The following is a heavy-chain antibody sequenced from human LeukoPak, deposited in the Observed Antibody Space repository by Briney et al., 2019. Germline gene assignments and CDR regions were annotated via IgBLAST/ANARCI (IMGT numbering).Heavy chain of an antibody. V-gene: IGHV1-2*02. Sequence: ASVKVSCKASGYTFTGYYMHWVRQAPGQGLEWMGWINPNSGGTNYAQKFQGRVTMTRDTPISTAYMELSRLRSDDTAVYYCARGGAYSSSSFDYWGQGTLVTVSS. CDR3: ARGGAYSSSSFDY. J-gene: IGHJ4*02. CDR1: GYTFTGYY. CDR2: INPNSGGT. D-gene: IGHD6-13*01.